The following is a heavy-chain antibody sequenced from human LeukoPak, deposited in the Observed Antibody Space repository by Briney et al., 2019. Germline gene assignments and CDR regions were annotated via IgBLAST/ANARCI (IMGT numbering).Heavy chain of an antibody. Sequence: SVKVSCKASGGTFSSYAISWVRQAPGQGLEWMGRIIPILGIANYAQKFQGRVTITADKSTSTAYMELSSLRSEDTAVYYCARDHRRYYDSRGYYFDYWGQGTLVTVSS. CDR3: ARDHRRYYDSRGYYFDY. CDR2: IIPILGIA. V-gene: IGHV1-69*04. CDR1: GGTFSSYA. D-gene: IGHD3-22*01. J-gene: IGHJ4*02.